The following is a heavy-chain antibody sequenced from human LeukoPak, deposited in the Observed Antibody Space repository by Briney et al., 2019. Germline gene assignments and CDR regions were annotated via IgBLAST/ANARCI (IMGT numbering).Heavy chain of an antibody. Sequence: ASVKVSCKASGYTFTGYYMHWVRQAPGQGLEWMGWINPNSGGTNYAQKFQGRVNMTRDTSISTAYMELSRLRSDDTAVYYCARAVVAAQNWFDPWGQGTLVTVSS. CDR1: GYTFTGYY. D-gene: IGHD2-15*01. CDR2: INPNSGGT. CDR3: ARAVVAAQNWFDP. J-gene: IGHJ5*02. V-gene: IGHV1-2*02.